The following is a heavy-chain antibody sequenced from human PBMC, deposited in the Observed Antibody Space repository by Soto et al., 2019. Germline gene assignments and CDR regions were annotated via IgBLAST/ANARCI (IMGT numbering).Heavy chain of an antibody. V-gene: IGHV3-33*01. CDR1: GFSFSRYG. CDR2: IWYDGSKK. D-gene: IGHD3-9*01. J-gene: IGHJ4*02. Sequence: QLQLVESGGGVVHPGRSLRLSCAASGFSFSRYGMHWVRQTPGKGLEWVAIIWYDGSKKYYADSVKGRFTISRDNSNNTLFLQMNSLRGEDTAVYYCARPSFHGGKDWYVESWGQGTLVTVSS. CDR3: ARPSFHGGKDWYVES.